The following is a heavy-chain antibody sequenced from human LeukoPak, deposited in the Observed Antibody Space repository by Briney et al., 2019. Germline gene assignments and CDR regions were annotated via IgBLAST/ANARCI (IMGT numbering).Heavy chain of an antibody. CDR3: ARGRSPTTSYYYYGMDV. CDR2: INAGNGNT. D-gene: IGHD4-11*01. Sequence: ASVKVSCKASGYTFTSYVMHWVRQAPGQRLEWMGWINAGNGNTKYSQKFQGRVTITRDTSASTAYMELSSLRSEDTAVYYCARGRSPTTSYYYYGMDVWGQGTTVTVSS. J-gene: IGHJ6*02. V-gene: IGHV1-3*01. CDR1: GYTFTSYV.